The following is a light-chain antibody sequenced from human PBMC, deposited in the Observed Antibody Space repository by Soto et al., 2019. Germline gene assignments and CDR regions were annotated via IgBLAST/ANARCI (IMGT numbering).Light chain of an antibody. CDR3: QQYTKWPR. V-gene: IGKV3-15*01. J-gene: IGKJ3*01. CDR2: GAS. CDR1: QSVGSN. Sequence: EIVMTQSPATLSVSPGERATLSCRASQSVGSNLAWYQQKPGQAPRFLIYGASTRANGIPARFSGTGSGTEFTLTISSLQSEDFALYYCQQYTKWPRFGPGTNVDIK.